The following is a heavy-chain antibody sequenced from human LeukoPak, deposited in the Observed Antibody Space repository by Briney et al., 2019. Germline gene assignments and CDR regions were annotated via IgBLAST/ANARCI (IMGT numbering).Heavy chain of an antibody. Sequence: GGSLRLSCAASGFTFSSYGMHWVRQAPGKGLEGVAVIWYDGSNKYYADSVKGRFTISRDNSKNTLYLQMNSLRAEDTAVYYCARDVGSYDILTGYFDYWGQGTLVTVSS. V-gene: IGHV3-33*01. J-gene: IGHJ4*02. CDR3: ARDVGSYDILTGYFDY. D-gene: IGHD3-9*01. CDR1: GFTFSSYG. CDR2: IWYDGSNK.